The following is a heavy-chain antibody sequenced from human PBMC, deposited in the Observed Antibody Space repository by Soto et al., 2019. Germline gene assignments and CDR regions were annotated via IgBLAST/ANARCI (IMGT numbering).Heavy chain of an antibody. D-gene: IGHD3-22*01. CDR1: GFTFSSYS. CDR3: ARVSSGWYYDSSGYPQKFDY. V-gene: IGHV3-48*02. Sequence: PGGSLRLSCAASGFTFSSYSMNWVRQAPGKGLEWVSYISSSSSTIYYADSVKGRFTISRDNAKNSLYLQMNSLRDEDTAVYYCARVSSGWYYDSSGYPQKFDYWGQGTLVTVSS. J-gene: IGHJ4*02. CDR2: ISSSSSTI.